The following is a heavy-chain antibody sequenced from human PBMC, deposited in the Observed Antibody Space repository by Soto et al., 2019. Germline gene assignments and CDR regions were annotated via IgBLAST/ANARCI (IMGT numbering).Heavy chain of an antibody. V-gene: IGHV3-23*01. CDR1: GFTFNNYF. J-gene: IGHJ3*02. CDR2: TSESDGRT. Sequence: EVRLLESGGGLVQPGGSLRLSCAATGFTFNNYFMTWIRQAPGKGLEWIATTSESDGRTWYVDTVKGRFTISRDNSKNTLYLHMNSLRVEDTARYFCAKAFWEKWVGEAFDIWGQGTVVTVSS. CDR3: AKAFWEKWVGEAFDI. D-gene: IGHD1-26*01.